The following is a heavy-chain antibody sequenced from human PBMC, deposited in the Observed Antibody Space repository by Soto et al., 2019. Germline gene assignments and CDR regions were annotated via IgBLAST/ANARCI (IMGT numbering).Heavy chain of an antibody. J-gene: IGHJ4*02. CDR2: ISGSGGST. CDR3: AKVPWGVVIWEYYFDY. Sequence: GGSLRLSCAASGLTFSSYAMSWVRQAPGKGLEWVSAISGSGGSTYYADSVKGRFTISRDNSKNTLYLQMNSLRAEDTAVYYCAKVPWGVVIWEYYFDYWGQGTLVTVSS. D-gene: IGHD3-22*01. CDR1: GLTFSSYA. V-gene: IGHV3-23*01.